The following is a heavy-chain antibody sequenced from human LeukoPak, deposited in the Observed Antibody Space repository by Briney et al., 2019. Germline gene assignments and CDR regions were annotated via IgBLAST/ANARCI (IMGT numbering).Heavy chain of an antibody. V-gene: IGHV3-66*02. D-gene: IGHD6-6*01. Sequence: GGSLRLSCAASGFTVSSNYMSWVRQAPGKGLEWVSVIYSGGSTYYADSVKGRFTISRDNSKNTLYHQMNSLRAEDTAVYYCARDVQLGYFDYWGQGTLVTVSS. CDR3: ARDVQLGYFDY. J-gene: IGHJ4*02. CDR2: IYSGGST. CDR1: GFTVSSNY.